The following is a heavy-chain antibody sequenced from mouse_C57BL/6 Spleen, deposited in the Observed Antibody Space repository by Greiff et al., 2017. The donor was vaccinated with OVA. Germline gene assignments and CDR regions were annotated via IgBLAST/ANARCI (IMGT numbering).Heavy chain of an antibody. Sequence: QVQLQQSGAELVRPGASVKLSCKASGYTFTDYYINWVKQRPGQGLEWIARIYPGSGNTYYNEKFKGKATLTAEKSSSTAYMQLSSLTSEDSAVYFCARNYGSRNYFDYWGQGTTLTVSS. V-gene: IGHV1-76*01. D-gene: IGHD1-1*01. CDR3: ARNYGSRNYFDY. J-gene: IGHJ2*01. CDR1: GYTFTDYY. CDR2: IYPGSGNT.